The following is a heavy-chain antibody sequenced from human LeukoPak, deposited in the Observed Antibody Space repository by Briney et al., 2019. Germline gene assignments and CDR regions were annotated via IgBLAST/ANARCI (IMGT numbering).Heavy chain of an antibody. CDR3: ARGTVPNAFDI. CDR2: IYTSGST. CDR1: GGSISTYY. J-gene: IGHJ3*02. Sequence: SETLSLTCTVSGGSISTYYWSWIRQPAGKGPEWIGRIYTSGSTNYNPSLKSRVTMSVDTSKNQFSLKLSSVTAADTAVYFCARGTVPNAFDIWGQGTMVTVS. V-gene: IGHV4-4*07. D-gene: IGHD1/OR15-1a*01.